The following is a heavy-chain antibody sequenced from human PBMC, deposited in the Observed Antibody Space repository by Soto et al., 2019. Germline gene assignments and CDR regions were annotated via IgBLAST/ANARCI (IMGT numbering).Heavy chain of an antibody. V-gene: IGHV4-4*02. J-gene: IGHJ4*02. Sequence: SETLSLTCDVTSVSITSSNWWTWVRQPPGKGLEWLGKISHSGTVNYNATLRSRVTISVDKPKNQLSLKLMSVTAADTAVYYCARDYDGFDYWGPGSLVTVSS. D-gene: IGHD3-16*01. CDR3: ARDYDGFDY. CDR2: ISHSGTV. CDR1: SVSITSSNW.